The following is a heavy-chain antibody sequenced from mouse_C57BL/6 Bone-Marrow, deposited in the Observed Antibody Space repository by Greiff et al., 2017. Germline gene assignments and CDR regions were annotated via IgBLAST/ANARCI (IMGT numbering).Heavy chain of an antibody. J-gene: IGHJ2*01. D-gene: IGHD2-3*01. V-gene: IGHV14-4*01. CDR2: IDPENGDT. CDR3: TTHDGYSCYFDY. Sequence: EVQLQESGAELVRPGASVKLSCTASGFNIKDAYMHWVKQRPEQGLEWIGWIDPENGDTEYASKFQGKATITADTSSNTAYLQLSSLTSEDTAVYYCTTHDGYSCYFDYWGQGTTLTVSS. CDR1: GFNIKDAY.